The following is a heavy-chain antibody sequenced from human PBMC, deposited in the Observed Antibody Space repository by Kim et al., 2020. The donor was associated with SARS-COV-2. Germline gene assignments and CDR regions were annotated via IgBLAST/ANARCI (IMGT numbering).Heavy chain of an antibody. CDR2: IKSKTDGGTT. CDR3: TTFPVRGLSAFDI. V-gene: IGHV3-15*01. Sequence: GGSLRLSCAASRFTFSNDWMSWVRQAPGKGLEWVGRIKSKTDGGTTDYAAPVKGRFTIARDDSKTKLYLQMSSLQTEDTAVYYCTTFPVRGLSAFDIWGQGTMVTVSS. D-gene: IGHD6-19*01. J-gene: IGHJ3*02. CDR1: RFTFSNDW.